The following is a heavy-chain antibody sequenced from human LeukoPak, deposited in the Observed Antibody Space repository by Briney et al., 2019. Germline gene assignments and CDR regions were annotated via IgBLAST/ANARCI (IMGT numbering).Heavy chain of an antibody. CDR3: ARDREGYYDSSGRPGLRFDY. D-gene: IGHD3-22*01. CDR1: GGSISISNYC. J-gene: IGHJ4*02. Sequence: SETLSLTCTVSGGSISISNYCWGWIRQPPGKGLEWIGSIYYSGSTYYNPSLKSRVTISVDTSKNQFSLKLSSVTAADTAVYYCARDREGYYDSSGRPGLRFDYWGQGTLVTVSS. CDR2: IYYSGST. V-gene: IGHV4-39*07.